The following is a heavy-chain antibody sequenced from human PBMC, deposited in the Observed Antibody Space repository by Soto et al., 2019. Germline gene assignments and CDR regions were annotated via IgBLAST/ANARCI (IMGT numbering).Heavy chain of an antibody. J-gene: IGHJ2*01. CDR2: ISASGSGSGDTT. Sequence: EVQLLESGGGLVQPGGSLRLSCAASGFTFSDYAMSWVRQAPGKGLEWVSGISASGSGSGDTTSYAGSVEGRFTISRDNSKTTLYLQTSSLSAEETAMYYCAKGGPSWEFLNRYFDLWGRGTLVIVSS. D-gene: IGHD2-2*01. V-gene: IGHV3-23*01. CDR3: AKGGPSWEFLNRYFDL. CDR1: GFTFSDYA.